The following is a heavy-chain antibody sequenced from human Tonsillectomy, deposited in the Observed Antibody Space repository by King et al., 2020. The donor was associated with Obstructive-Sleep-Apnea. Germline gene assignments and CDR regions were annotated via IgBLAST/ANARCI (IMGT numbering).Heavy chain of an antibody. Sequence: QLVQSGSELKKPGASVNVSCKASGYTFTSFALNLVRQAPGRGLEWLGWINTNTWNPTYAQGFTGRFVFSLDTSVSTAYLQISSLKAEDTAVYYCAREEMAVDAFDIWGQGTMVTVSS. CDR1: GYTFTSFA. CDR3: AREEMAVDAFDI. J-gene: IGHJ3*02. CDR2: INTNTWNP. D-gene: IGHD5-24*01. V-gene: IGHV7-4-1*02.